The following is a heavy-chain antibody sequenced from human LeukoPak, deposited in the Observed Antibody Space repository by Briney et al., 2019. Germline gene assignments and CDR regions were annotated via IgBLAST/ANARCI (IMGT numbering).Heavy chain of an antibody. D-gene: IGHD1-26*01. V-gene: IGHV5-51*01. CDR1: GYSFTSYL. CDR3: ARGMGATTCYFDY. Sequence: GESLKISCKGSGYSFTSYLIGWVRQMPGKGLEWMGIIYPGDSDTRYSPSFQGQVTISADKSITTAYLQWSSLKASDTAMYYCARGMGATTCYFDYWGQGTLVTVSS. CDR2: IYPGDSDT. J-gene: IGHJ4*02.